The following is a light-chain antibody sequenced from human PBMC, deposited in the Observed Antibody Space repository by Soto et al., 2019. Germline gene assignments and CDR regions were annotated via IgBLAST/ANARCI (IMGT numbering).Light chain of an antibody. J-gene: IGKJ5*01. CDR3: QQRNIWPPVT. V-gene: IGKV3-11*01. CDR2: GAF. CDR1: PSVTNY. Sequence: EIVLTLSPATLSLSPGERATLSCRASPSVTNYLAWYQQKPRQAPRLVIYGAFNRATGIPARFSGSGSGTDFTLTISSLEPEDFAVYYCQQRNIWPPVTFGQGTRLEIK.